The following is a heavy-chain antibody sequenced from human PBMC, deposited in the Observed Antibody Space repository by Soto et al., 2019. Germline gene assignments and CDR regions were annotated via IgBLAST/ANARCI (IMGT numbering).Heavy chain of an antibody. J-gene: IGHJ6*02. V-gene: IGHV3-7*03. CDR3: ARGAGGWNHYYGMDV. Sequence: XGSLIVSRVSSGLPSNNYGMNLVLQTPDRGLEWVAIIKEDGSEKYFADSVRRRFTISRDNAANSVFLHMNSLRAEDTALYHCARGAGGWNHYYGMDVSGQGTTVTV. D-gene: IGHD1-1*01. CDR1: GLPSNNYG. CDR2: IKEDGSEK.